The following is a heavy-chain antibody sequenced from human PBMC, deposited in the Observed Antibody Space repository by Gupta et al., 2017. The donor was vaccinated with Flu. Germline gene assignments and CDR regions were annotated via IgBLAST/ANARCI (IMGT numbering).Heavy chain of an antibody. D-gene: IGHD3-22*01. J-gene: IGHJ6*03. V-gene: IGHV4-39*01. Sequence: QLQLQESGPGLVKPSETLSLTCTVSGGSISSSSYYWGWIRQPPGKGLEWIGSIYYSGSTYYNPSLKSRVTISVDTSKNQFSLKLSSVTAADTAVYYCARQTLTYYYDSSGYYPPREYYYYMDVWGKGTTVTVSS. CDR1: GGSISSSSYY. CDR3: ARQTLTYYYDSSGYYPPREYYYYMDV. CDR2: IYYSGST.